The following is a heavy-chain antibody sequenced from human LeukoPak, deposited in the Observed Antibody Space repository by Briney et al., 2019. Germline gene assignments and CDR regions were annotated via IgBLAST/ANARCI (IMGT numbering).Heavy chain of an antibody. CDR1: AGSISSGGYY. J-gene: IGHJ5*02. CDR3: ARDSRPYYCSGGSCYPIWFDP. CDR2: IYTSGST. Sequence: PSQTLSLTCTVAAGSISSGGYYWGWLRQPAGKGLDWIGRIYTSGSTNYNPSLKSRVTISVDTSKNQFSLTLSSVTAADTAVYYCARDSRPYYCSGGSCYPIWFDPWGQGTLVTVSS. D-gene: IGHD2-15*01. V-gene: IGHV4-61*02.